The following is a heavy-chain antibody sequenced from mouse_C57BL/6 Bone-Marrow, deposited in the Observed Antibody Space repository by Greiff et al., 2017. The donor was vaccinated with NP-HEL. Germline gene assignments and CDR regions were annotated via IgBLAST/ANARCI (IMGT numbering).Heavy chain of an antibody. CDR2: ISNGGGST. V-gene: IGHV5-12*01. J-gene: IGHJ3*01. D-gene: IGHD1-1*01. Sequence: EVHLVASGGGLVQPGGSLKLSCAASGFTFSDYYMYWVRQTPEKRLEWVAYISNGGGSTYYPDTVKGRFTISRDNAKNTLDLQMSRLKSEDTAMYYCARQGTGYYYGSKEAWFAYWGQGTLVTVSA. CDR3: ARQGTGYYYGSKEAWFAY. CDR1: GFTFSDYY.